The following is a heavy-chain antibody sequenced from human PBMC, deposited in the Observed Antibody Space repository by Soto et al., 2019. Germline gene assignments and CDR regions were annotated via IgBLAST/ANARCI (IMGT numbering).Heavy chain of an antibody. V-gene: IGHV5-10-1*01. J-gene: IGHJ6*02. CDR1: GYSFTSYW. CDR2: IDPSDSQT. Sequence: PGESLKISCKGSGYSFTSYWISWVRQMPGKGLEWMGRIDPSDSQTYYSPSFQGHVTISVDKSISTAYLQWSSLKASDTAMYYCARNKALPGQYYYYYGMDVWGQGTTVTVSS. CDR3: ARNKALPGQYYYYYGMDV.